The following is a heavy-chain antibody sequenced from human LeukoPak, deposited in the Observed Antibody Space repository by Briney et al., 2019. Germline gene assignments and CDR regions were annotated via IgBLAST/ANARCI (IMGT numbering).Heavy chain of an antibody. CDR3: ARQRNYDILTGYCFDY. D-gene: IGHD3-9*01. V-gene: IGHV4-59*01. CDR1: GGSISSYY. Sequence: SETLSLTCTVSGGSISSYYWSWIRQPPGKGLEWIGYIYYSGSTNYNPSLKSRVTISVDTSKNQFSLKLSSVTAADTAVYYCARQRNYDILTGYCFDYWGQGTLVTVSS. J-gene: IGHJ4*02. CDR2: IYYSGST.